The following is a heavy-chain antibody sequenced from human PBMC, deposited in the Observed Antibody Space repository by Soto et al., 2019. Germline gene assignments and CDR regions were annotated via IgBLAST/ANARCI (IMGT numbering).Heavy chain of an antibody. CDR1: GGSISRNNNY. Sequence: QLQLQQSGPGLVRPSETLSLTCSVSGGSISRNNNYWGWIRQPPGKGPEWIGSLYYSDYTDSNPSLRSRVTISVDTSKNQFSLKLTSVTAADTAVYYCARHLYYDISPGYLRPYHYYGMDVWGQGTTVTVSS. J-gene: IGHJ6*02. CDR3: ARHLYYDISPGYLRPYHYYGMDV. CDR2: LYYSDYT. D-gene: IGHD3-9*01. V-gene: IGHV4-39*01.